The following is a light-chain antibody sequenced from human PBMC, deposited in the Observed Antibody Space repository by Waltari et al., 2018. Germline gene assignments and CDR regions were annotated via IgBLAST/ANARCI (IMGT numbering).Light chain of an antibody. V-gene: IGLV3-9*01. CDR1: NIGSKN. J-gene: IGLJ2*01. Sequence: SYEVTQSLSVSVALGQTAKITCGGDNIGSKNVPWYQQKPGQAPVLVLYRGSNRPSGIPGRFSGSNSGNTATLTISGVQGGDEGDYYCQVWDASSASVVFGGGSQLTVL. CDR3: QVWDASSASVV. CDR2: RGS.